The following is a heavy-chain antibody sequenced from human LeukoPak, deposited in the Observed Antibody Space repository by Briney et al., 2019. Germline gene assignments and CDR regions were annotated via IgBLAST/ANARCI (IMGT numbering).Heavy chain of an antibody. Sequence: PGGSLRLSCAASGFTFSSYAMHWVRKAPGKGLEWVAVISYDGSNKYYADSVKGRFTISRDNSKNTLYLQMNSLRAEDTAVYYCARERDYYDSSGYPDYWGQGTLVTVSS. V-gene: IGHV3-30*04. D-gene: IGHD3-22*01. CDR2: ISYDGSNK. J-gene: IGHJ4*02. CDR3: ARERDYYDSSGYPDY. CDR1: GFTFSSYA.